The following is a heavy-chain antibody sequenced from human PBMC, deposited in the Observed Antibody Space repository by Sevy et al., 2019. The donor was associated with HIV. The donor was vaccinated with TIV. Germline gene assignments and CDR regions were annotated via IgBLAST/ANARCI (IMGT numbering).Heavy chain of an antibody. CDR1: GGSISSITHY. D-gene: IGHD2-21*01. CDR3: ARVLRYRGGYCEHY. CDR2: IYHSGST. J-gene: IGHJ4*02. Sequence: SETLSLTCTVSGGSISSITHYWAWIRQPPGKGLEWVGNIYHSGSTYYNPSLKSRVTISVDTSRNQFSLKLTSVTAAATAVYCRARVLRYRGGYCEHYWGQGTLVTVSS. V-gene: IGHV4-39*01.